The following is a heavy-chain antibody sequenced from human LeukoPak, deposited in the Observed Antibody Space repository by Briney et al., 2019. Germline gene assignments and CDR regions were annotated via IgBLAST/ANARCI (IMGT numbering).Heavy chain of an antibody. D-gene: IGHD6-13*01. V-gene: IGHV4-59*01. Sequence: PSETLSLTCTVSGGSISSYYWSWIRQPPGKGLEWIGYIYYSGSTNYNPSLKSQVTISVDTSKNQFSLKLSSVTAADTAVYYCARGKVGQQLVAYPDYWGQGTLVTVSS. CDR2: IYYSGST. CDR1: GGSISSYY. J-gene: IGHJ4*02. CDR3: ARGKVGQQLVAYPDY.